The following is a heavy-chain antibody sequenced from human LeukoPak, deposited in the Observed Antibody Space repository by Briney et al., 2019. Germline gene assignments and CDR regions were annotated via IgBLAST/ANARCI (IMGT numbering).Heavy chain of an antibody. D-gene: IGHD3-10*01. CDR1: GGSFSGYY. Sequence: SETLSLTCAVYGGSFSGYYWSWIRQPPGKGLGWIGEINHSGSTNYNPSLKSRVTISVDTSKNQFSLKLSSVTAADTAVYYCARVPPYYYGSGADYWGQGTLVTVSS. J-gene: IGHJ4*02. CDR2: INHSGST. V-gene: IGHV4-34*01. CDR3: ARVPPYYYGSGADY.